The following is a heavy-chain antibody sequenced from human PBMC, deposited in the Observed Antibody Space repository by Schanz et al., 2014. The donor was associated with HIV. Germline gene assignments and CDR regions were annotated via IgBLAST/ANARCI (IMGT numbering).Heavy chain of an antibody. CDR2: ISSGSSYI. D-gene: IGHD3-10*01. CDR1: GFTFNSYS. CDR3: ARDSGPGIY. J-gene: IGHJ4*02. V-gene: IGHV3-21*01. Sequence: EVQLVESGGGLVKPGGSLRLSCAASGFTFNSYSMNWVRQAPGKGLEWVSSISSGSSYIYYADSVKGRFTISRDNTKNSVYLQMTSLRVDDTAVYFCARDSGPGIYWGQGTLVTVSS.